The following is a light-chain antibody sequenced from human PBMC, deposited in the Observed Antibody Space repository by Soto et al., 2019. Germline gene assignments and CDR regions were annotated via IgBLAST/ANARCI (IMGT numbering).Light chain of an antibody. J-gene: IGLJ1*01. CDR3: SSYTSSSTLNYV. Sequence: QSALTQPASVSGSPGQSITISCAGTSSDVGGYNYVSWYQQHPGKAPKLMIYDVSNRPSGVSNHFSGSKSGNTASLTISGLQAEDEADYYCSSYTSSSTLNYVFGTGTKVTVL. CDR1: SSDVGGYNY. CDR2: DVS. V-gene: IGLV2-14*01.